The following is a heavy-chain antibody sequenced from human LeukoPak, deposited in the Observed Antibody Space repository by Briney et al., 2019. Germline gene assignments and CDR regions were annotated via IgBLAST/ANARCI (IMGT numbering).Heavy chain of an antibody. CDR2: MYHSGNT. J-gene: IGHJ5*02. CDR1: GGSISSYS. CDR3: ARNRRDCTSGTCYEWLDP. Sequence: SETLSLTCTVFGGSISSYSWSWIRQPPGKGLEWIGYMYHSGNTRYNPLLKSRVTISIDMSKSQFSLKVNSVTAADTAVYYCARNRRDCTSGTCYEWLDPWGQGTLVTVSS. V-gene: IGHV4-59*01. D-gene: IGHD2-8*01.